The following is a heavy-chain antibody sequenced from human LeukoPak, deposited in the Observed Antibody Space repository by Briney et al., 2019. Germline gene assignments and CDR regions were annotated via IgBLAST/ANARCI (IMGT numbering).Heavy chain of an antibody. D-gene: IGHD3-9*01. Sequence: PGRSLRLSCAASGFTLNNYGMHWVRQAPGKGLEWVALISLDGSEKYNTESVKGRFTVSRDISKNTLNLQMNSLRPEDTAMYYCARGRRMGATGFDWFFYWGQGTLVTVSS. CDR3: ARGRRMGATGFDWFFY. CDR2: ISLDGSEK. CDR1: GFTLNNYG. V-gene: IGHV3-30*03. J-gene: IGHJ4*02.